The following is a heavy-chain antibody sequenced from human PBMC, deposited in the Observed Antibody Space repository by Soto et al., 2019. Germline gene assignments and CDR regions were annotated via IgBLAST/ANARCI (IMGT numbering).Heavy chain of an antibody. CDR1: GGSFSGYY. CDR3: ARNYYYGSGRGN. D-gene: IGHD3-10*01. V-gene: IGHV4-34*01. CDR2: INHSGST. J-gene: IGHJ4*02. Sequence: QVQLQQWGAGLLKPSETLSLTCAVYGGSFSGYYWSWIRQPPGKGLEWIGEINHSGSTNYNPSLKPRVTISVDTSTNHFPLTLSSVTAAATAVYYCARNYYYGSGRGNWGQGTLVTVSS.